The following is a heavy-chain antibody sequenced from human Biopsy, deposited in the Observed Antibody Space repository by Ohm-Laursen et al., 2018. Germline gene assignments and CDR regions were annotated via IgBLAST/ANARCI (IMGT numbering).Heavy chain of an antibody. Sequence: ASVKVSCKGSGYAVNDYFLHWLRQAPGQGPEWMGWISPNSGGTNYAQKFQGRVTMTTDTSTSTVYLELRRLISDDTAVYYCARDIMNSIAGLVARSDVFDVWGQGTLVTVSS. V-gene: IGHV1-2*02. J-gene: IGHJ3*01. CDR3: ARDIMNSIAGLVARSDVFDV. D-gene: IGHD3-16*01. CDR2: ISPNSGGT. CDR1: GYAVNDYF.